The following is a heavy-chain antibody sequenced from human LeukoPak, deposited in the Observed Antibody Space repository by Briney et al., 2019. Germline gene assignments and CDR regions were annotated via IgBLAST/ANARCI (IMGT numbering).Heavy chain of an antibody. Sequence: PSETLSLTCTVSGGSVSSSSYFWGWMRQPPGKGLEWVSSISSSSSYIYYADSVKGRFTISRDNAKNSLYLQMNSLRAEDTAVYYCARVPGGTGDFDYWGQGTLVTVSS. D-gene: IGHD7-27*01. CDR1: GGSVSSSSYF. CDR2: ISSSSSYI. CDR3: ARVPGGTGDFDY. V-gene: IGHV3-21*01. J-gene: IGHJ4*02.